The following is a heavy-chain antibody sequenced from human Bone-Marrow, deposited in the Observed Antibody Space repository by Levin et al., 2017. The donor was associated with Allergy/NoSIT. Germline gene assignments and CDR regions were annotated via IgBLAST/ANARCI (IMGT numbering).Heavy chain of an antibody. Sequence: GESLKISCAASGFNFSDYYVSWVRQPPGKGLEWISYISSTGNSMYYVDSVKGRFTISRDNTKNSLHLQMNSLRPEDTAVYYCAVSTVVTHFNYWGQGTLVAVAS. CDR3: AVSTVVTHFNY. V-gene: IGHV3-11*01. CDR1: GFNFSDYY. D-gene: IGHD4-23*01. J-gene: IGHJ4*02. CDR2: ISSTGNSM.